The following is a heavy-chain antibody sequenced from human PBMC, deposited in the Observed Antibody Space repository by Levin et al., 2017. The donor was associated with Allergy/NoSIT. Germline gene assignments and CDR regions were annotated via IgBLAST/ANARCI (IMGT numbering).Heavy chain of an antibody. CDR1: GYTFTSYD. J-gene: IGHJ6*02. CDR2: MNPNSGNT. D-gene: IGHD2-2*01. Sequence: PGASVKVSCKASGYTFTSYDINWVRQATGQGLEWMGWMNPNSGNTGYAQKFQGRVTMTRNTSISTAYMELSSLRSEDTAVYYCAREKYQLLLSGGYYYYYGMDVWGQGTTVTVSS. CDR3: AREKYQLLLSGGYYYYYGMDV. V-gene: IGHV1-8*01.